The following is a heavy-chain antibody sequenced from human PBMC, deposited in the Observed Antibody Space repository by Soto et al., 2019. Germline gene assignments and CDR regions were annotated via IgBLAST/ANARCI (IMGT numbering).Heavy chain of an antibody. V-gene: IGHV3-30-3*01. CDR3: AREWWIQLWLTNYYYGMDV. CDR2: ISYDGSNK. D-gene: IGHD5-18*01. Sequence: QVQLVESGGGVVQPGRSLRLSCAASGFTFSSYAMHWVRQAPGKGLEGVAVISYDGSNKYYADSVKGRFTISRDNSKNTLYLQMNSLRAEDTAVYYCAREWWIQLWLTNYYYGMDVWGQGTTVTVSS. J-gene: IGHJ6*02. CDR1: GFTFSSYA.